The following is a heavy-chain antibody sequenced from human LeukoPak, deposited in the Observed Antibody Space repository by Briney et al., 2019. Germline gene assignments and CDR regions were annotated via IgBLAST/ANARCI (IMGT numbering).Heavy chain of an antibody. D-gene: IGHD3-22*01. CDR3: ASTYYYDSSGSYYYGMDV. Sequence: TPSETLSLTCTVSGGSISSYYWSWIRQPPGKGLEWIGYIYYSGSTNYNPSLKSRVTISVDTSKNQFSLKLSSVTAADTAVYYCASTYYYDSSGSYYYGMDVWGQGTTVTVSS. J-gene: IGHJ6*02. CDR1: GGSISSYY. V-gene: IGHV4-59*01. CDR2: IYYSGST.